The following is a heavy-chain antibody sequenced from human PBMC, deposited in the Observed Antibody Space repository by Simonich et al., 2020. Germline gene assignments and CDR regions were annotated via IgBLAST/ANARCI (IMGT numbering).Heavy chain of an antibody. D-gene: IGHD6-13*01. CDR3: ARSHIAAAGTGYFQH. CDR1: GSTFTGYY. Sequence: QVQLVQSGAEVKKTGASVKVSCKASGSTFTGYYLHWLRQAPGQGLERMGWINPNSGGTNYAQKFQGRVTMTRDTSISTAYMELSRLRSDDTAVYYCARSHIAAAGTGYFQHWGQGTLVTVSS. CDR2: INPNSGGT. J-gene: IGHJ1*01. V-gene: IGHV1-2*02.